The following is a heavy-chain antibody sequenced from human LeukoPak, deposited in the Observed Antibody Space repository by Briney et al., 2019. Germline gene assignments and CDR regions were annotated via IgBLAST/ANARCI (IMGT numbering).Heavy chain of an antibody. CDR2: IYSGGST. CDR1: GFTVSSNY. V-gene: IGHV3-66*01. CDR3: ARVGCTSGWYRN. D-gene: IGHD6-19*01. J-gene: IGHJ4*02. Sequence: QPGGSLRLSCAASGFTVSSNYMSWVRQAPGKGLEWVSVIYSGGSTFYADSVQGRFTISRDNSNNTLFLQMNRLRVEDTAVYYCARVGCTSGWYRNWGQGTLVTVSS.